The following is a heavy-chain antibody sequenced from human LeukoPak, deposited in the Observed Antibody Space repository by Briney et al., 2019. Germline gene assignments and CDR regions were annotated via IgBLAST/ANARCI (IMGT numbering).Heavy chain of an antibody. V-gene: IGHV3-66*01. D-gene: IGHD3-16*01. J-gene: IGHJ4*02. CDR2: IYSGGST. CDR3: AREQTFPYFDS. CDR1: GFTVSKNY. Sequence: PGGSLRLSCAASGFTVSKNYMNWVRQAPGKGLEWVSVIYSGGSTYYADSVKGRFTISRDNSKNTLYLQMNSLRAEHTAVYYCAREQTFPYFDSWGQGTLVTVSS.